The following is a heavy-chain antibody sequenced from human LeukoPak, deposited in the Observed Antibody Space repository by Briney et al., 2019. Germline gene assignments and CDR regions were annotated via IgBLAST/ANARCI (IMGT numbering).Heavy chain of an antibody. CDR3: AKVGSQTGTTSPFDY. Sequence: GGSLRLSCAASGFTFDDYAMHWVRQAPGKGLEWVSLISGDGGSTYYADSVKGRFTISRDNSKNSVYLQMNSLRTEDTALYYCAKVGSQTGTTSPFDYWGQGTLVTVSS. J-gene: IGHJ4*02. V-gene: IGHV3-43*02. CDR2: ISGDGGST. CDR1: GFTFDDYA. D-gene: IGHD1-1*01.